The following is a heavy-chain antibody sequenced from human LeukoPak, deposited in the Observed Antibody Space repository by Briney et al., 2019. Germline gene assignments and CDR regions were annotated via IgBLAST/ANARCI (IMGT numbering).Heavy chain of an antibody. CDR1: GYTLTELS. CDR3: ATVSSRITMVRGVDTYYNWFDP. V-gene: IGHV1-24*01. D-gene: IGHD3-10*01. J-gene: IGHJ5*02. CDR2: FDPEDGET. Sequence: ASVKVSCKVSGYTLTELSMHWVRQAPGKGLEWMGGFDPEDGETIYAQKFQGRVTMTEDTSTDTAYMELSSLRSEDTAVYYCATVSSRITMVRGVDTYYNWFDPWGQGTLVTVSS.